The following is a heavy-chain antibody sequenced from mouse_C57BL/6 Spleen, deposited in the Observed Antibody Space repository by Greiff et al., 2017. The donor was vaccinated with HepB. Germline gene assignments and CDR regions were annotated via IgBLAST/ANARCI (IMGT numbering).Heavy chain of an antibody. Sequence: LQESGAELVRPGTSVKVSCKASGYAFTNYLIEWVKQRPGQGLEWIGVINPGSGGTNYNEKFKGKATLTADKSSSTAYMQLSSLTSEDSAVYFCARSDGYYDFDVWGTGTTVTVSS. CDR3: ARSDGYYDFDV. V-gene: IGHV1-54*01. CDR1: GYAFTNYL. J-gene: IGHJ1*03. CDR2: INPGSGGT. D-gene: IGHD2-3*01.